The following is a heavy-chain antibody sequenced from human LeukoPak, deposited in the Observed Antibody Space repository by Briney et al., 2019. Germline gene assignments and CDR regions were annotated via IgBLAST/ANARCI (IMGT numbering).Heavy chain of an antibody. CDR3: AREHGRSGYFDY. Sequence: GGSLRLSCAASGFSFSSYAIHWVRQAPGKGLEWLSFISSDGSEKYYADSVKGRFTISRDNSKNTLYLQLSSLRVEDTAVYYCAREHGRSGYFDYWGQGTLVSVPS. V-gene: IGHV3-30*19. J-gene: IGHJ4*02. CDR2: ISSDGSEK. CDR1: GFSFSSYA. D-gene: IGHD3-22*01.